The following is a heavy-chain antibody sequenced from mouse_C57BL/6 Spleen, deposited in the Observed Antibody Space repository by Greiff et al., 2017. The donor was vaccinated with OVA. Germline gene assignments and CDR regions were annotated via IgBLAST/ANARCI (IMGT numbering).Heavy chain of an antibody. J-gene: IGHJ2*01. Sequence: QVHLKQSGAELVKPGASVKLSCKATGYTFTDYWIEWVKQRPGHGLEWIGGILPGSGGTKYNEKFKGKATFTADTSSNTAYMQLSSLTTEESAVSYIARGDNGDWFDYWGQGTTLTVSA. D-gene: IGHD2-13*01. V-gene: IGHV1-9*01. CDR1: GYTFTDYW. CDR3: ARGDNGDWFDY. CDR2: ILPGSGGT.